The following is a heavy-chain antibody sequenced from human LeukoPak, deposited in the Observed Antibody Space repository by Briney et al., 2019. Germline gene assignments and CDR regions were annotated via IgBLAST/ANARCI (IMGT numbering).Heavy chain of an antibody. CDR3: ARLAAAATFGYYYHMDV. CDR1: GGSISSYY. CDR2: IYYSGST. J-gene: IGHJ6*03. D-gene: IGHD6-13*01. V-gene: IGHV4-59*01. Sequence: SETLSLTCTVSGGSISSYYWSWIRQPPGKGLEWIGYIYYSGSTNYNPSLKSRVTISVDTSKNQFSLKLSSVTAADTAVYYCARLAAAATFGYYYHMDVWGEGTTVTVSS.